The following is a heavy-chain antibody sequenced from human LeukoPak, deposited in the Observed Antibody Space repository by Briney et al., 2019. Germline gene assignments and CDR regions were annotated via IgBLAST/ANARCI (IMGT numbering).Heavy chain of an antibody. J-gene: IGHJ5*02. D-gene: IGHD6-19*01. V-gene: IGHV1-69*04. CDR1: GGTFSTDA. CDR2: VIPYLGII. CDR3: ARDTAVAPSSNWFDP. Sequence: SVKVSCKASGGTFSTDAISWVRQAPGQGLEWMGRVIPYLGIIDYTQKFQGRITISADKSTSTAYMEMNSLTSEDTAVYYCARDTAVAPSSNWFDPWGQGTLVTVSS.